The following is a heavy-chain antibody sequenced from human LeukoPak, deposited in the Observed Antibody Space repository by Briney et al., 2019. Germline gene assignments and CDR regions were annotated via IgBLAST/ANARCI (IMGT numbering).Heavy chain of an antibody. CDR1: GGSISSSSYY. J-gene: IGHJ5*02. V-gene: IGHV4-39*01. Sequence: SETLSLTCTVSGGSISSSSYYWGWIRQPPGKGLEWIGSIYYSGSTYYNPSLKSRVTISVDTSKNQFSLKLSSVTAADTAVYYCARHEANGIVGATYNWFDPWGQGTLVTVSS. D-gene: IGHD1-26*01. CDR3: ARHEANGIVGATYNWFDP. CDR2: IYYSGST.